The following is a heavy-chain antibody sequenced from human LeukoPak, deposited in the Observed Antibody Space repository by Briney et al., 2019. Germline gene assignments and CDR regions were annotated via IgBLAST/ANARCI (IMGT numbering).Heavy chain of an antibody. CDR2: ISHSGNT. CDR1: GGSISSYF. V-gene: IGHV4-59*01. D-gene: IGHD1-26*01. J-gene: IGHJ4*02. CDR3: ARMPPVGGSYVY. Sequence: SETLSLTCTVSGGSISSYFWSWIRQPPGKGLEWIGYISHSGNTNYNPSLKSRVTISVDTSKNQFSLKLSSVTAADTAVYYCARMPPVGGSYVYWGQGTLVTVSS.